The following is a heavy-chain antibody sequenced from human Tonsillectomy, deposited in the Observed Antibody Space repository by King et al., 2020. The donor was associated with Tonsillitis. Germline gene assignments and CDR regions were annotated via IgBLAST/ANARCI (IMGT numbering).Heavy chain of an antibody. V-gene: IGHV3-11*06. Sequence: QWQLVQSGGGLVKPGGSLRLSCAASGFTFSDYYMNWIRQAPGKGLEWVSYISSSSSYTNYADSVKGRFTISRDNAKNSLFLQMNSLRAEDTAVYYCARDRGYNDAFDIWGQGTMVTVSS. CDR1: GFTFSDYY. D-gene: IGHD1-1*01. J-gene: IGHJ3*02. CDR3: ARDRGYNDAFDI. CDR2: ISSSSSYT.